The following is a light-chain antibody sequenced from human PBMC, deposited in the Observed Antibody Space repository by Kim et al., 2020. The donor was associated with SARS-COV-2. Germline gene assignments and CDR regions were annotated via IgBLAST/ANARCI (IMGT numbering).Light chain of an antibody. CDR3: QSYDSSLSGWV. CDR1: SPNIGAGFD. CDR2: GNT. Sequence: QRVIISCTGSSPNIGAGFDVHWYQQLPGAAPKLLIYGNTNRPSGVPDRFSGSKSGTSASLAITGLQAEDEADYYCQSYDSSLSGWVFGGGTKVTVL. V-gene: IGLV1-40*01. J-gene: IGLJ3*02.